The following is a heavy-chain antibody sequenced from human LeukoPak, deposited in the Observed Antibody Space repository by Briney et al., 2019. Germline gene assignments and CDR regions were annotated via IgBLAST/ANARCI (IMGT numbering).Heavy chain of an antibody. D-gene: IGHD5-24*01. CDR3: ARATPGGLHGYSFDY. CDR1: GHTFNNYD. Sequence: ASVKVSCKASGHTFNNYDINWVRQATGQGLEWMGWMNPNSGNTGFAQKFQGRVSMTRDTSINTAYMELTSLRSGDTAVYYCARATPGGLHGYSFDYWGQGTVVTVYS. CDR2: MNPNSGNT. V-gene: IGHV1-8*02. J-gene: IGHJ4*02.